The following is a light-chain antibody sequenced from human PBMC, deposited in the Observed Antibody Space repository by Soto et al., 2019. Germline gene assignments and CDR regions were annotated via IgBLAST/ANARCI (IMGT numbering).Light chain of an antibody. CDR1: QSVTSTY. Sequence: EIVLTQSPGTLSLSPGERATLSCRASQSVTSTYLAWYQQKPGQAPRLLIYGASTRATGIPDRFSASGSGTDFTLTISSLEPEDFAVYYCQQHGSSPFTFGPGTKVEIK. CDR3: QQHGSSPFT. CDR2: GAS. J-gene: IGKJ3*01. V-gene: IGKV3-20*01.